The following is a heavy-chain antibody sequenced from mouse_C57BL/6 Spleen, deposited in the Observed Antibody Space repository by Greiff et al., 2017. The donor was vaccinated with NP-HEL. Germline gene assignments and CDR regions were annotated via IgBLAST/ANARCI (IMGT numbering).Heavy chain of an antibody. Sequence: VQLQQPGAELVMPGASVKLSCKASGYTFTSYWMHWVKQRPGQGLEWIGEIDPSDSYTNYNQKFKGKSTLTVDKSSSTAYMQLSSLTSEDSAVYYCARGPYYYGSSYGSYFDYWGQGTTLTVSS. D-gene: IGHD1-1*01. CDR3: ARGPYYYGSSYGSYFDY. V-gene: IGHV1-69*01. CDR1: GYTFTSYW. CDR2: IDPSDSYT. J-gene: IGHJ2*01.